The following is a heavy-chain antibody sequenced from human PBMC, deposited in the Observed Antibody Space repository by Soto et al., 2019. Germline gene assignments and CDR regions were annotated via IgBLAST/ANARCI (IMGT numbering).Heavy chain of an antibody. CDR2: ISGSGGST. J-gene: IGHJ4*02. D-gene: IGHD6-19*01. CDR1: GFTFSSYA. CDR3: ARRSSGWYFDY. V-gene: IGHV3-23*01. Sequence: EVQLLESGGGLVQPGGSLRLSCAASGFTFSSYAMSWVRQAPGKGLEWVSVISGSGGSTYYADSVKVRFTISRDNSKNTLYLQMNSLRGEDTAVYYCARRSSGWYFDYWGQGTLVTVSS.